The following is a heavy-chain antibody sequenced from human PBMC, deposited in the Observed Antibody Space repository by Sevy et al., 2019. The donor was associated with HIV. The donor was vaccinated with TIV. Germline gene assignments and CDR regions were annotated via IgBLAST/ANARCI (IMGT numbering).Heavy chain of an antibody. CDR2: ISASGSST. V-gene: IGHV3-23*01. J-gene: IGHJ6*02. D-gene: IGHD2-2*01. CDR1: GFTFSTYV. CDR3: AKAGAGVVVPAAILPYGVYGMDV. Sequence: GGSLRLSCAASGFTFSTYVMSWVRQAPGKGLEWVAAISASGSSTYYADSVKARFTISRDNSKNTLYLQMNSLRAEDTAVYYCAKAGAGVVVPAAILPYGVYGMDVWGQGTTVTVSS.